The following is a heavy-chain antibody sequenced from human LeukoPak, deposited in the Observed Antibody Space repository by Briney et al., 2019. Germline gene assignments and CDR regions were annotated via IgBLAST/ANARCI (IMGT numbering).Heavy chain of an antibody. J-gene: IGHJ4*02. D-gene: IGHD6-19*01. Sequence: PSETLSLTCTVSGGSISSYYWSWIRQPAGKGLEWIGRIHTSGSTNYNPSLKSRLTLSVDTSKNQFSLKLSSVTAADTAVYYCARTYSSGWWIDYWGQGTLVTVSS. CDR1: GGSISSYY. CDR3: ARTYSSGWWIDY. CDR2: IHTSGST. V-gene: IGHV4-4*07.